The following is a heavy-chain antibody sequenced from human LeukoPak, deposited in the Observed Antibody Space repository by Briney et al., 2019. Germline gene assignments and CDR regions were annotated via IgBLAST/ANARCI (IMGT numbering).Heavy chain of an antibody. CDR3: AGSSWYAYFQH. CDR1: GFTFSSYW. D-gene: IGHD6-13*01. Sequence: SGGSLRLSCAASGFTFSSYWMSRVRQAPGKGLEWVANIKQDGSEKYYVDSVKGRFTISRDNAKNSLYLQMNSLRAEDTAVYYCAGSSWYAYFQHWGQGTLVTVSS. V-gene: IGHV3-7*01. J-gene: IGHJ1*01. CDR2: IKQDGSEK.